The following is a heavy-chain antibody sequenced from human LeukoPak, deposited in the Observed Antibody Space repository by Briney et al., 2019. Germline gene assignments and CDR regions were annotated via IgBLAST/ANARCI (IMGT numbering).Heavy chain of an antibody. CDR1: GFAFSGYS. Sequence: NPGGSLRLSCAASGFAFSGYSMNWVRQAPGKGLEWVSSISSSSTYIYHADSMKGRFTISRDNSKNTLYLQMNSLRAEDTAVYYCAKAGNRNYYGSGSYSGYYFDYWGQGTLVTVSS. CDR2: ISSSSTYI. J-gene: IGHJ4*02. D-gene: IGHD3-10*01. V-gene: IGHV3-21*04. CDR3: AKAGNRNYYGSGSYSGYYFDY.